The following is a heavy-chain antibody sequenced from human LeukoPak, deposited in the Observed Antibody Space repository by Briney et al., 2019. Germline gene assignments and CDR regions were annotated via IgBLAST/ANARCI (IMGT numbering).Heavy chain of an antibody. CDR1: GGSFSGYY. V-gene: IGHV4-34*01. J-gene: IGHJ4*02. Sequence: PSETLSLTCAVYGGSFSGYYWSWIRQPPGKGLEWIGEINHSGSTNYNPSLKSRVTISVDTSKNQFSLKLSSVTAADTAVYYCATSRRGPFDYWGQGTLVTVSS. CDR3: ATSRRGPFDY. CDR2: INHSGST.